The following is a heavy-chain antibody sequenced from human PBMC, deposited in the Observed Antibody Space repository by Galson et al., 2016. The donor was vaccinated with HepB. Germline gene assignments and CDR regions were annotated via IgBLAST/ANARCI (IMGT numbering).Heavy chain of an antibody. CDR1: GFNFLDYG. V-gene: IGHV3-9*01. CDR3: AKAGFGSGSYPFDH. J-gene: IGHJ4*02. CDR2: ITWNSGTI. D-gene: IGHD3-10*01. Sequence: SLRLSCAASGFNFLDYGMHWARQAPGKGLEWISGITWNSGTIGYADSVKGRFSISKDNAKSSLYLQMNSLRAEDTALYYCAKAGFGSGSYPFDHWGQGTLVTVSS.